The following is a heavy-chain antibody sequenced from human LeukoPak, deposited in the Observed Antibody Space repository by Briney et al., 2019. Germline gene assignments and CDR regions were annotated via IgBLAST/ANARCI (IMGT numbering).Heavy chain of an antibody. CDR2: ISGSSTYI. D-gene: IGHD3-16*01. CDR1: GFTFSSYT. J-gene: IGHJ4*02. CDR3: ARDRPRVITLGDDGGY. V-gene: IGHV3-21*01. Sequence: GGSLRLSCAASGFTFSSYTMNWVRQAPGKGLEWVSSISGSSTYIYYADSVKGRFTISRDNAKNSLYLQMNSLKAEDTAVYYCARDRPRVITLGDDGGYWGQGTLVTVSA.